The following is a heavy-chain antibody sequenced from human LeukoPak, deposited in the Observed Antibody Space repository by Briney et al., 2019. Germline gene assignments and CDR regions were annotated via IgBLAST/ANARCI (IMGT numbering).Heavy chain of an antibody. CDR3: ARGSFGLGLYYYDSSAGQYYFDY. CDR2: IYHSGSA. V-gene: IGHV4-4*02. CDR1: GGSISSSNW. J-gene: IGHJ4*02. D-gene: IGHD3-22*01. Sequence: SGTLSLTCAVSGGSISSSNWWSWVRQPPGKGLEWIGEIYHSGSANYNPSLKSRVTISVDKSKNQFSLKLSSVTAADTAVYYCARGSFGLGLYYYDSSAGQYYFDYWGQGTLVTVSS.